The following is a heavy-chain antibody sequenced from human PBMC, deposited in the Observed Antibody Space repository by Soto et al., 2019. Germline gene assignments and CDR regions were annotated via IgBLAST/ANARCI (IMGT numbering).Heavy chain of an antibody. J-gene: IGHJ6*02. D-gene: IGHD3-22*01. Sequence: QITLKESGPPLVKPTQTLTLTCTFSGFSLTTKGVGVGWIRQPPGKALEWLALIYWDDDKRYSPSLKNRLTITKDTSKNQVVLTMTNMDPVDTATYYCAHDSNGLYGMDVWGQGTTVTVSS. CDR1: GFSLTTKGVG. CDR2: IYWDDDK. V-gene: IGHV2-5*02. CDR3: AHDSNGLYGMDV.